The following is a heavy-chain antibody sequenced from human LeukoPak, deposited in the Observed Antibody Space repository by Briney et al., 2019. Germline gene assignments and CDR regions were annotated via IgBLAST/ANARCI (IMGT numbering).Heavy chain of an antibody. V-gene: IGHV1-2*02. CDR3: ARTLPITDYYGSGPYGMDV. CDR1: GYTFTGYY. Sequence: ASVKVSCKASGYTFTGYYMHWVRQAPGQGLEWMGWINPNSGGTNYAQKFQGRVTMTRDTSISTAYMELSRLRSDDTAVYYCARTLPITDYYGSGPYGMDVWGRGTTVTVSS. D-gene: IGHD3-10*01. CDR2: INPNSGGT. J-gene: IGHJ6*02.